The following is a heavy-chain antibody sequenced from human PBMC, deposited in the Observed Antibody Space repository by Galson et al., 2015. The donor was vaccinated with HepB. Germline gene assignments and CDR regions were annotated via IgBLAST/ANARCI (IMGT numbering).Heavy chain of an antibody. CDR3: ARENTNYAVGY. J-gene: IGHJ4*02. D-gene: IGHD1-7*01. CDR2: ISYDGSNE. V-gene: IGHV3-30*04. Sequence: LRLSCAASGFTFSSFALHWVRQAPGQGLEWVAVISYDGSNEYYADSVKGRFTISRDNSKNTLYLQMNSLRAEDTAVYYCARENTNYAVGYWGQGTLVTVSS. CDR1: GFTFSSFA.